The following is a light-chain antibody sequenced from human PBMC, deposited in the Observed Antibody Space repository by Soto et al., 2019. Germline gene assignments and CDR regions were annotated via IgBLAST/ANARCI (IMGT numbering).Light chain of an antibody. CDR2: YAS. CDR1: QSVISY. J-gene: IGKJ4*01. Sequence: EIVLTQSPATMSLSLGKRATLSCRAGQSVISYLAWYQQKPGQAARRLIYYASNRATGSPARFSGSGSGTDFTLTISSLEPEDFAVYYCQQRSNWRVTFGGGTKVDIK. CDR3: QQRSNWRVT. V-gene: IGKV3-11*01.